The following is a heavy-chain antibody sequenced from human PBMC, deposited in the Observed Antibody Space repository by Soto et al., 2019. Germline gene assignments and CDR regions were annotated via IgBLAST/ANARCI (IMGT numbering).Heavy chain of an antibody. CDR1: GGTFSSYT. CDR3: AREIMVRGVIEPGYFDY. CDR2: IIPILGIA. V-gene: IGHV1-69*08. Sequence: QVQLVQSGAEVKKPGSSVKVSCKASGGTFSSYTISWVRQAPGQGLEWMGRIIPILGIANYAQKFQGRVTITADKSTSTAYMELSSLRSEDTAVYYCAREIMVRGVIEPGYFDYWGQGTLVTVSS. J-gene: IGHJ4*02. D-gene: IGHD3-10*01.